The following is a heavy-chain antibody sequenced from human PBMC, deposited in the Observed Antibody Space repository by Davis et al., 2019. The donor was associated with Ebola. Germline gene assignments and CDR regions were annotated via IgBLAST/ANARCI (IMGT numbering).Heavy chain of an antibody. J-gene: IGHJ6*03. CDR1: GFTFSSYA. V-gene: IGHV3-23*01. CDR2: ISGSGGST. Sequence: GGSLRLSCAASGFTFSSYAMSWVRQAPGKGLEWVSAISGSGGSTYYADSVKGRFTISRDNSTNTLYLQMNSLRAEDTAVYYCAKEWRELPIPYDYYYMDVWGKGTTVTVSS. CDR3: AKEWRELPIPYDYYYMDV. D-gene: IGHD3-10*01.